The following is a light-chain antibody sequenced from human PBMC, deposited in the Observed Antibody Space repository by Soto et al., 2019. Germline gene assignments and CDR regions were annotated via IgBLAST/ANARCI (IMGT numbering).Light chain of an antibody. J-gene: IGLJ2*01. CDR3: EAWDDSLNGVV. CDR1: SSNIGSNT. CDR2: SNN. V-gene: IGLV1-44*01. Sequence: QSVLTQPPSASGTPGQRVTISCSGSSSNIGSNTVNWYQQLPGTAPKLLIYSNNQRPSGVPDGFSGSKSGTSASLAISGLQSEDEADYYCEAWDDSLNGVVFGGGTKVTVL.